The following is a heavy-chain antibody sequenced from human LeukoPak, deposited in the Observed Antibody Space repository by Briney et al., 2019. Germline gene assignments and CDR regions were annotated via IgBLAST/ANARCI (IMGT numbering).Heavy chain of an antibody. CDR3: ARLSSSSWYFDN. V-gene: IGHV5-51*01. J-gene: IGHJ4*02. D-gene: IGHD6-13*01. CDR2: IYPGDSES. Sequence: GESLKISCQGSGYRFKNYWIGWVRQMPGKGLEWMGIIYPGDSESIYSPSFQGQVTMSADMSISTAYLQWSSLKASDTAMYYCARLSSSSWYFDNWGQGTLVTVSS. CDR1: GYRFKNYW.